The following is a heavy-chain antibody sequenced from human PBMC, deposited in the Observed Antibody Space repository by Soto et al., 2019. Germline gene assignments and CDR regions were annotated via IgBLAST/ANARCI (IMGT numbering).Heavy chain of an antibody. CDR3: ATDIVVVPAAIGWGGYYGMDV. J-gene: IGHJ6*02. Sequence: GGSLRLSCAASGFTFSSYAMSWVRQAPGKGLEWVSAISGSGGSTYYADSVKGRFTISRDNSKNTLYLQMNSLRAEDTAVYYCATDIVVVPAAIGWGGYYGMDVWGQGTTVTVS. V-gene: IGHV3-23*01. D-gene: IGHD2-2*02. CDR2: ISGSGGST. CDR1: GFTFSSYA.